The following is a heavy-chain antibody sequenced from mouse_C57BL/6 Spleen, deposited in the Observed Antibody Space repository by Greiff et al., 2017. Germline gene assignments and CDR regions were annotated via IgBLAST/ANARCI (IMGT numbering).Heavy chain of an antibody. CDR1: GFTFSDYG. CDR2: ISNLAYSN. CDR3: ARQGITTVVDWYFDV. V-gene: IGHV5-15*01. J-gene: IGHJ1*03. D-gene: IGHD1-1*01. Sequence: EVKLVESGGGLVQPGGSLKLSCAASGFTFSDYGMAWVRQAPRKGPEWVAFISNLAYSNYYADTVTGRFTISRENAKNTLYREMSSLRSEDTAMYSCARQGITTVVDWYFDVWGTGTTVTVSS.